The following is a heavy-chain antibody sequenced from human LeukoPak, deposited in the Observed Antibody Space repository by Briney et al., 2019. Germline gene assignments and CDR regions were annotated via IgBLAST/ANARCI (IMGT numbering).Heavy chain of an antibody. J-gene: IGHJ4*02. D-gene: IGHD3-3*01. CDR2: IYSGGTT. V-gene: IGHV3-53*01. CDR3: ARASFESSYYDFWSSDYYFDY. CDR1: GFTVSNNY. Sequence: GGSLRLSCAASGFTVSNNYLHWVRQAPGKGLEWVSVIYSGGTTCYANSVKGRFTISRDSSKNTMYLQMNSLRVEDTAVYYCARASFESSYYDFWSSDYYFDYWGQGTLVTVSS.